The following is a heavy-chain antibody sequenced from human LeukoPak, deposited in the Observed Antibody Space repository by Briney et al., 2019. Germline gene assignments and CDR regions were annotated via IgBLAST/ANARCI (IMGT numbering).Heavy chain of an antibody. V-gene: IGHV3-23*01. D-gene: IGHD1-26*01. J-gene: IGHJ4*02. CDR1: GFTFSNYA. CDR2: IVGSGGST. Sequence: GGSLRLSCAASGFTFSNYAMNWVRQAPGKGLEWVSAIVGSGGSTYYADSVKGRFTISRDNSKNTLYLQMNSLRAEDTALYYCAKAGSIRFDYWGQGTLVTVSS. CDR3: AKAGSIRFDY.